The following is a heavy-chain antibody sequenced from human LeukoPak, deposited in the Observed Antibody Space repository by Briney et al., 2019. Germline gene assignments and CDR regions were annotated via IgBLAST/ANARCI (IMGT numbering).Heavy chain of an antibody. CDR1: GYTFTSYG. J-gene: IGHJ3*02. D-gene: IGHD6-13*01. CDR2: ISAYNGNT. Sequence: ASVKVSCKASGYTFTSYGISWVRQAPGQGLEWMGWISAYNGNTNYAQKLQGRVAMTTDTSTSTAYMELRSLGSDDTAVYYCARDLGSSWSDAFDIWGQGTMVTVSS. V-gene: IGHV1-18*01. CDR3: ARDLGSSWSDAFDI.